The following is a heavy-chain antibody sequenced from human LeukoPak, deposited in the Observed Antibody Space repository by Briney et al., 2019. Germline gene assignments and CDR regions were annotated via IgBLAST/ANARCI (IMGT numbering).Heavy chain of an antibody. CDR2: INPDGSQK. D-gene: IGHD5-24*01. CDR1: GFSFSGSW. J-gene: IGHJ4*02. Sequence: GESLRLSCAASGFSFSGSWMNWVRQAPGQGLEWVANINPDGSQKRFVDSVMGRFTMSRDNAKNSLYLQMNSLRSGDTAVFYCAAWTDRGYNFWGQGTLVTVSS. CDR3: AAWTDRGYNF. V-gene: IGHV3-7*01.